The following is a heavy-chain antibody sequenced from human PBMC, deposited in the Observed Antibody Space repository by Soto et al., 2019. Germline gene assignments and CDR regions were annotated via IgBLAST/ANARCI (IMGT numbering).Heavy chain of an antibody. CDR2: ISAYNGNT. CDR1: GYTFTSYG. Sequence: GASVKVSCKASGYTFTSYGISWVRQAPGQGLEWMGWISAYNGNTNYAQKFQGRVSMTIDTSTTTAYMELRSLTSDDTAVYYCAKNGQPPYYYYGLDVGGQGTKVTVSS. D-gene: IGHD2-8*01. J-gene: IGHJ6*02. CDR3: AKNGQPPYYYYGLDV. V-gene: IGHV1-18*01.